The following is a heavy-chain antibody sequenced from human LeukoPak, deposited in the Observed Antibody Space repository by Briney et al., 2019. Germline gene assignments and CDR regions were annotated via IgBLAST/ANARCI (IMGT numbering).Heavy chain of an antibody. Sequence: NPSGTLSLTRAVSGGSLLTTNWRNWDRQPPGTGLEWIGEVHLSGASNYNPSLKSRVNMSIDKSKNQLSLELTSVTAADTAIYYCTRESGAFSPFGFWGQGTLVTVSS. J-gene: IGHJ4*02. V-gene: IGHV4-4*02. CDR3: TRESGAFSPFGF. CDR1: GGSLLTTNW. D-gene: IGHD1-26*01. CDR2: VHLSGAS.